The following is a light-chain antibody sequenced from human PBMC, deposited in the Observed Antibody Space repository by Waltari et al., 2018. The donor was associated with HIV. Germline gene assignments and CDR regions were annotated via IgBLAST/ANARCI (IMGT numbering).Light chain of an antibody. Sequence: DIVMTQSPDSLVVSLGERVTITCKSSQSVLYSSSSKNYLAWYQQKPGQSPKLLIYWASTREAWVPDRFSGGGSGTDVTLTISSLQAEDVAVYYCQQYYSLPFTFGPGTKVDIK. CDR2: WAS. CDR1: QSVLYSSSSKNY. CDR3: QQYYSLPFT. V-gene: IGKV4-1*01. J-gene: IGKJ3*01.